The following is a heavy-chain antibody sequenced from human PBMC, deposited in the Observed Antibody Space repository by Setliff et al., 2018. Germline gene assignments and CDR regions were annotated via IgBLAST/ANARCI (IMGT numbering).Heavy chain of an antibody. V-gene: IGHV3-23*01. CDR1: GFTFSSYA. D-gene: IGHD2-8*02. CDR3: AKSPVAYCSGAVCYPFDY. J-gene: IGHJ4*02. Sequence: GGSLRLSCATSGFTFSSYAMSWVRQAPGKGLEWVSAMSASGTSTYHADSVKGRFTISGDNPKNPLYLQMNSLRAEDTAVYFCAKSPVAYCSGAVCYPFDYWGQGTLVTVSS. CDR2: MSASGTST.